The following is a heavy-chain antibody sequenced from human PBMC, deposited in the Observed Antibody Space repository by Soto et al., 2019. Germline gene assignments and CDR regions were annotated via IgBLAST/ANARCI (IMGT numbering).Heavy chain of an antibody. CDR3: ARREGDCRGGSCPYYHD. J-gene: IGHJ4*02. CDR1: GGSISSNDW. Sequence: QVQLQESGPGLVKPSETLSLTCTVSGGSISSNDWWSWVRQTPGKGLEWIGEIYHSGSTNYNPSLKSLVTLSLYKSKNHFSLRLNFVPAADTAVYYCARREGDCRGGSCPYYHDWGQGTLVTASS. D-gene: IGHD2-15*01. V-gene: IGHV4-4*02. CDR2: IYHSGST.